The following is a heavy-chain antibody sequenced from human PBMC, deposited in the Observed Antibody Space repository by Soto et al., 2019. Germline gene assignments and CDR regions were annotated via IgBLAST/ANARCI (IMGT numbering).Heavy chain of an antibody. CDR1: GFTFSSYA. Sequence: EVQLLESGGGSVQPGGSLRLSCAAYGFTFSSYAMHWVRRPPGKGLEWVSSISGSGGTAYYADSVKGLFSISRDSLVNTLYLQTNSLIAKDTAVYYCVKGRGKNGNFDYWGQGTLVSVSP. J-gene: IGHJ4*02. V-gene: IGHV3-23*01. CDR2: ISGSGGTA. CDR3: VKGRGKNGNFDY. D-gene: IGHD3-10*01.